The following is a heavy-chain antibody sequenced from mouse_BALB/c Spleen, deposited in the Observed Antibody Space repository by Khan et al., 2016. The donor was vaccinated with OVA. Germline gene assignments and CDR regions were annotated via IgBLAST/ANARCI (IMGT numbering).Heavy chain of an antibody. CDR3: ARHNYGPVAY. J-gene: IGHJ3*01. V-gene: IGHV5-9-3*01. D-gene: IGHD1-1*01. CDR2: INSDGDYI. Sequence: EVELVESGGDLVKPGGSLKLSCAASGFTFSTFAMSWVRQTPEKRLEWVATINSDGDYIYYPDSVKGRFTISRDNAKNTLYLQMSSLRSEDTAMYYCARHNYGPVAYWGQGTLVTVSA. CDR1: GFTFSTFA.